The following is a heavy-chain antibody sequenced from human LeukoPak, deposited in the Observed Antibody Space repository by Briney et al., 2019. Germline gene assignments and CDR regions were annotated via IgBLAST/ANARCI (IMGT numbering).Heavy chain of an antibody. CDR1: GGSISSYY. V-gene: IGHV4-59*01. D-gene: IGHD3-9*01. CDR2: IYYSGST. J-gene: IGHJ4*02. Sequence: SETLSLTCTVAGGSISSYYWSWIRQPPGKGLEWTGYIYYSGSTNYNPSLKSRVTISVDTSKSQFSLKLSSVTAADTAVYYCARLKIPPRGYDIDYWGQGTLVTVSS. CDR3: ARLKIPPRGYDIDY.